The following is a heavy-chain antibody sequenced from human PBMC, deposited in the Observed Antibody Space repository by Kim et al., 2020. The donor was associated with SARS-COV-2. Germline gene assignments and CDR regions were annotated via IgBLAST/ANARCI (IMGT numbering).Heavy chain of an antibody. J-gene: IGHJ4*02. Sequence: DAVKGRITISRDNSKNTLYLQMNSLRAEDTAVYYCAKDGASVGYYNAPDYWGQGTLVTVSS. CDR3: AKDGASVGYYNAPDY. D-gene: IGHD3-10*01. V-gene: IGHV3-33*06.